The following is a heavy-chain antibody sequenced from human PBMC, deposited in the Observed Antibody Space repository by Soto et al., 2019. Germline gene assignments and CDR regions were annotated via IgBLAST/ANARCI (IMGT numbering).Heavy chain of an antibody. D-gene: IGHD4-4*01. V-gene: IGHV3-15*01. CDR2: IKSKTDGGTT. CDR1: GFTFSNAW. J-gene: IGHJ4*02. Sequence: GGSLRLSCAASGFTFSNAWMSWVRQAPGKGLEWVGRIKSKTDGGTTDYAAPVKGRFTISRDDSKNTLYLQMNSLKTEDTAVYYCTTLDYSNRFDDYWGQGTLVTVSS. CDR3: TTLDYSNRFDDY.